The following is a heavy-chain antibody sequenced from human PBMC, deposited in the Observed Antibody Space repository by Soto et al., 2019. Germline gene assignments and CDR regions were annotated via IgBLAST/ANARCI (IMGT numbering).Heavy chain of an antibody. Sequence: PGESLKISCKGSGYSFTSYWIGWVRQMPGKGLEWMGIIYPGDSDTRYSPSFQGQVTISADKSISTAYLQWSSLKASDTAMYYCARLTTQRQPWDGMEVWGQGTTVTVSS. J-gene: IGHJ6*02. V-gene: IGHV5-51*01. CDR1: GYSFTSYW. CDR3: ARLTTQRQPWDGMEV. D-gene: IGHD1-1*01. CDR2: IYPGDSDT.